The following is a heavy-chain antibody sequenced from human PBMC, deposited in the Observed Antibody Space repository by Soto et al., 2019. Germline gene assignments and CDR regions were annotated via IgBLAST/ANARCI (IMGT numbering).Heavy chain of an antibody. Sequence: GGSLRLSCAASGFTFSSYSMNWVRQAPGKGLEWVSSISSSSSYIYYADSVKGRFTISRDNAKNSLYLQMNSLRAEDTAVYYCAAHLNYYDSSGYYNYWGQGTLVTVSS. CDR3: AAHLNYYDSSGYYNY. V-gene: IGHV3-21*01. D-gene: IGHD3-22*01. CDR1: GFTFSSYS. CDR2: ISSSSSYI. J-gene: IGHJ4*02.